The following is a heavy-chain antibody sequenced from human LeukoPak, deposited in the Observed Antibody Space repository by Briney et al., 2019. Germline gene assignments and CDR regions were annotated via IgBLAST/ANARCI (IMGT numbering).Heavy chain of an antibody. V-gene: IGHV3-23*01. J-gene: IGHJ4*02. CDR1: GFTFSNYA. CDR2: ISGSGGST. CDR3: AKDRLRYSYGYHDY. Sequence: GGSLRLSCAASGFTFSNYAMSWVRQAPGKGLEWVSGISGSGGSTYYADSVKGRFTISRDNSRNTLYLQMNSLRAEDTAVYYCAKDRLRYSYGYHDYWGQGTLVTVSS. D-gene: IGHD5-18*01.